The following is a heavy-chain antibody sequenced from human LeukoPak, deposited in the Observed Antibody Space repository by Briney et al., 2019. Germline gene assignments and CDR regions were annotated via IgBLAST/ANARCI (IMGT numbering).Heavy chain of an antibody. CDR1: GFNFSIYW. V-gene: IGHV3-7*01. J-gene: IGHJ4*02. D-gene: IGHD3-10*01. CDR2: IKEDGSEK. Sequence: PGGSLRLSCAASGFNFSIYWMSWVRQAPGRGLEWVAHIKEDGSEKYYVDSVKGRFTISRDNAKNSLFLQMNSLRVEDTAVYYCARDYYYYDSGSYYSNIANWGQGTLVTVSS. CDR3: ARDYYYYDSGSYYSNIAN.